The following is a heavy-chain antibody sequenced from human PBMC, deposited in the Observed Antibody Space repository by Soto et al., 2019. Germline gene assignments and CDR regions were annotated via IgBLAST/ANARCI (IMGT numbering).Heavy chain of an antibody. J-gene: IGHJ3*02. V-gene: IGHV6-1*01. CDR1: GDGVSSNSAA. CDR2: TYYRSKWYN. CDR3: ARKYSTTWSDAFDI. Sequence: SQTLSLTCAISGDGVSSNSAAWNWIRQSPSRGLEWLGRTYYRSKWYNDYAVSAKSRITINPDTSKNQFSLHLNSVTPEDTAVYYCARKYSTTWSDAFDIWGQGTMVTVSS. D-gene: IGHD6-13*01.